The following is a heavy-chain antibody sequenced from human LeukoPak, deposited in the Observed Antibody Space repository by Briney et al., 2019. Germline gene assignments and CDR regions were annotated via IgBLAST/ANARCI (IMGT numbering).Heavy chain of an antibody. Sequence: SETLSLTCTVSGGSISSYYWSWLRQPPGKGLEWIGYIYYSGSTNYNPSLKSRVTISVDTSENQFSLKLSSVTAADTAVYYCARGRSPGALFDYWGQGTLVTVSS. J-gene: IGHJ4*02. CDR2: IYYSGST. CDR3: ARGRSPGALFDY. CDR1: GGSISSYY. D-gene: IGHD4/OR15-4a*01. V-gene: IGHV4-59*01.